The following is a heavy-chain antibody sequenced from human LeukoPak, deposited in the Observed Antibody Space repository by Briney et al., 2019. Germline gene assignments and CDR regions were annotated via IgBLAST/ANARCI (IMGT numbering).Heavy chain of an antibody. D-gene: IGHD2-21*02. J-gene: IGHJ3*02. CDR3: ARDSPIVVVTAIPFDAFDI. V-gene: IGHV3-30-3*01. Sequence: GGSLRLSCAASGFTFSSYAMHWVRQAPGKGLEWVAVISYDGSNKYYADSVKGRFTISRDNSKNTLYLQMNSLRAEDTAVYYCARDSPIVVVTAIPFDAFDIWGQGTMVTVSS. CDR1: GFTFSSYA. CDR2: ISYDGSNK.